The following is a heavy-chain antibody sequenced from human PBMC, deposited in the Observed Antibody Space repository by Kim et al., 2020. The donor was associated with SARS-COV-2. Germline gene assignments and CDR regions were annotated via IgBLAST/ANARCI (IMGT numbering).Heavy chain of an antibody. J-gene: IGHJ3*02. D-gene: IGHD2-8*01. CDR1: GGSISSGGYY. Sequence: SETLSLTCTVSGGSISSGGYYWSWIRQHPGKGLEWIGYIYYSGSTYYNPSLKSRVTISVDTSKNQFSLKLSSVTAADTAVYYCARDLYGYVGAFDIWGQGTMVTVSS. V-gene: IGHV4-31*03. CDR3: ARDLYGYVGAFDI. CDR2: IYYSGST.